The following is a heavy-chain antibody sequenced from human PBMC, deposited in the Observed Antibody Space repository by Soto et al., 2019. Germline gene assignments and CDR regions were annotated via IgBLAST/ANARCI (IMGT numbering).Heavy chain of an antibody. CDR1: GYTFTGYY. J-gene: IGHJ3*02. CDR3: ARVAAVAGTGAFDI. CDR2: INPNSGCT. Sequence: GXSVKVSCKASGYTFTGYYMHWVRQAPGQGLEWMEWINPNSGCTNYAQKFQGWVTMTRDTSISTAYMELSRLRSDDTAVYYCARVAAVAGTGAFDIWGQGTMVTVSS. V-gene: IGHV1-2*04. D-gene: IGHD6-19*01.